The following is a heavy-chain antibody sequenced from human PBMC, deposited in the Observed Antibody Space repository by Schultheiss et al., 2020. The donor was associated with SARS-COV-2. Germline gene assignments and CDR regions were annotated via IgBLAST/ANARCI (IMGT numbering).Heavy chain of an antibody. Sequence: GGSLRLSCAASGFTFDDYAMHWVRQAPGKGLEWVSGISWNSGSIGYADSVKGRFTISRDNAKNSLYLQMNSLRAEDTAVYYCASYAVRDGYNTDYWGQGTLVTVSS. CDR1: GFTFDDYA. V-gene: IGHV3-9*01. CDR3: ASYAVRDGYNTDY. CDR2: ISWNSGSI. J-gene: IGHJ4*02. D-gene: IGHD5-24*01.